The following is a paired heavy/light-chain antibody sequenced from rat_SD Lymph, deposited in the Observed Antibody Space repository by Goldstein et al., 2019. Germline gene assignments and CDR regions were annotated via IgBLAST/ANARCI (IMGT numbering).Light chain of an antibody. CDR3: LQYKQYPLT. CDR1: QDIGNN. V-gene: IGKV14S1*01. J-gene: IGKJ5*01. CDR2: YAT. Sequence: DIQMTQSPSSMSASLGDRVTITCQASQDIGNNLIWFQQKPGKSPRRMIYYATNLANGVPSRFSGSRSGSDYSLTIISLESEDMADYHCLQYKQYPLTFGSGTKLEIK.
Heavy chain of an antibody. V-gene: IGHV5-20*01. J-gene: IGHJ3*01. D-gene: IGHD1-6*01. Sequence: EVQLVESGGGLVQPGRSLKLSCAASGFTFSDYYMAWVRQAPTKGLEWVASISYDGGSTYYRDSVKGRFTISRDNAKSSLYLQMDSLRSEDTATYYCTTGLKMMYTTDYYYVWFAYWGQGTLVTVSS. CDR2: ISYDGGST. CDR1: GFTFSDYY. CDR3: TTGLKMMYTTDYYYVWFAY.